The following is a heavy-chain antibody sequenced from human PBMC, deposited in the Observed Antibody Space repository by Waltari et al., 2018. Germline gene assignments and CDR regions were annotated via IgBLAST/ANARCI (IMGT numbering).Heavy chain of an antibody. CDR2: IYYSGST. CDR1: GVSIRSRRYY. Sequence: QLQLQESGPGLVKPSETLSLTCTVSGVSIRSRRYYRGWIRQPPGKGLEVLGSIYYSGSTYYNPSLKSRVTISVDTSKNQFSLKLSSVTAADTAVYYCARVTTAGSFDYWGQGTLVTVSS. J-gene: IGHJ4*02. CDR3: ARVTTAGSFDY. D-gene: IGHD6-13*01. V-gene: IGHV4-39*07.